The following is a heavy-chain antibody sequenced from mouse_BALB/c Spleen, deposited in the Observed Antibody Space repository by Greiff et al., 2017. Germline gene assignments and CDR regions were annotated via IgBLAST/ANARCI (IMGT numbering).Heavy chain of an antibody. J-gene: IGHJ3*01. D-gene: IGHD1-1*01. V-gene: IGHV5-6-5*01. CDR1: GFTFSSYA. CDR2: ISSGGST. CDR3: ARGRGTTVVEPPFAY. Sequence: DVKLVESGGGLVKPGGSLKLSCAASGFTFSSYAMSWVRQTPEKRLEWVASISSGGSTDYPDSVKGRFTISRDNARNILYLQMSSLRSEDTAMYYCARGRGTTVVEPPFAYWGQGTLVTVSA.